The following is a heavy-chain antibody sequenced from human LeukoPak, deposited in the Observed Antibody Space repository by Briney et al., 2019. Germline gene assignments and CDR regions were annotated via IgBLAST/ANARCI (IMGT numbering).Heavy chain of an antibody. CDR3: ARGSSWPYYHGMDV. J-gene: IGHJ6*02. CDR2: INHSGST. Sequence: SETLSLTCAVYGGSFSGYYWSWIRQPPGKGLEWIGEINHSGSTNYNPSLKSRVTISVDTSKNQFSLKLSSVTAADTAVYYCARGSSWPYYHGMDVWGQGTTVTVSS. V-gene: IGHV4-34*01. CDR1: GGSFSGYY. D-gene: IGHD6-13*01.